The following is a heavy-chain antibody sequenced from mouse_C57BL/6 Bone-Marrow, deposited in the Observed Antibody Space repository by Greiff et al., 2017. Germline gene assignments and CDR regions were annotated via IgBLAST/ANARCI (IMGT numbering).Heavy chain of an antibody. V-gene: IGHV1-81*01. D-gene: IGHD1-1*02. CDR1: GYTFTSYG. Sequence: VQLQQSGAELARPGASVKLSCKASGYTFTSYGISWVKQRTGQGLEWIGEIYPRSGSPNYNEKFKGKATLTADKSSSTAYMELRSLTSEESSVYFGAESFWDYGAMDYWGQGTSVTVSS. CDR2: IYPRSGSP. J-gene: IGHJ4*01. CDR3: AESFWDYGAMDY.